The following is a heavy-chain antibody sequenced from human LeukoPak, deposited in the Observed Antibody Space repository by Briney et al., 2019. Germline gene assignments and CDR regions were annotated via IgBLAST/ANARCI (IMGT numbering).Heavy chain of an antibody. Sequence: GGSLRLSCAASGFTFDDYAMHWVRQAPGKGLEWVSGISWNSGSIGYADSVKGRFTISRDNAKNSLYLQMNSLRAEDTDLYYCAKGVEDYVWGIYPNWGQGTLVTVSS. J-gene: IGHJ4*02. D-gene: IGHD3-16*02. CDR3: AKGVEDYVWGIYPN. CDR1: GFTFDDYA. CDR2: ISWNSGSI. V-gene: IGHV3-9*01.